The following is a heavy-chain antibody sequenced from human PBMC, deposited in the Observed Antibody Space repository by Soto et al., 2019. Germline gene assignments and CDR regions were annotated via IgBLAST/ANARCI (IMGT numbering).Heavy chain of an antibody. Sequence: QVQLVQSGAEVKKSGASVKISCKASRYTFTSYDINWARQATGQGLEWMGWVNPNSGNTGYAQKFQGRITMTRNNSTNKNYMGLSSLRLDATAAYYCAIGQEVWWNAGPLGFHDLDIWGQGTTVTVSS. V-gene: IGHV1-8*01. CDR1: RYTFTSYD. CDR2: VNPNSGNT. CDR3: AIGQEVWWNAGPLGFHDLDI. D-gene: IGHD3-16*01. J-gene: IGHJ6*02.